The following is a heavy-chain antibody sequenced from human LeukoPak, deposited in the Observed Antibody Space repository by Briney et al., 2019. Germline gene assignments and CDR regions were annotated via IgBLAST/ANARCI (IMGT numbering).Heavy chain of an antibody. CDR3: ARGPYSSSPEYFQH. V-gene: IGHV3-30*04. Sequence: PGGSLRLFCAASGYTFSSYAMHWVRQAPGKGLEWVAVISYDGSNKYYADSVKGRFTISRDNSKNTLYLQMNSLRAEDTAVYYCARGPYSSSPEYFQHWGQGTLVTVSS. J-gene: IGHJ1*01. CDR1: GYTFSSYA. D-gene: IGHD6-13*01. CDR2: ISYDGSNK.